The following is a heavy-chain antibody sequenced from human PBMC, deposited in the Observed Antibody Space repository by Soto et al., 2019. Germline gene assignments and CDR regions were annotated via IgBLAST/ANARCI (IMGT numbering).Heavy chain of an antibody. J-gene: IGHJ4*01. CDR3: ARALRYCSGGICSTPPYYFDY. CDR2: ISSTSSFI. Sequence: EVQLVESGGGLVKPGGSLRVSCAASGFTFSTYNMNWVRQAPGKGLEWVSSISSTSSFIYYADSVKGRFTISRDNAKNSLSLHMHSLRAEDTAVYYCARALRYCSGGICSTPPYYFDYWGRGTLVTVSS. CDR1: GFTFSTYN. V-gene: IGHV3-21*01. D-gene: IGHD2-15*01.